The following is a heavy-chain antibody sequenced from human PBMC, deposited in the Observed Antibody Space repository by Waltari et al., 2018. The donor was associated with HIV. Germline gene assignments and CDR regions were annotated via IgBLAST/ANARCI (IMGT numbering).Heavy chain of an antibody. Sequence: QVQLVQSGAEVRKPGASVRVSCKASGYPFTTYDINWGRQVPGQGLEWLGWMNPNGGKTGYAQKFQGRVTMTKNTSISTAYMELSSLRSDVTGVYFCAGPCSGDSCYSGNYYALDVWGQGTTVTVSS. D-gene: IGHD2-15*01. CDR1: GYPFTTYD. J-gene: IGHJ6*02. V-gene: IGHV1-8*01. CDR2: MNPNGGKT. CDR3: AGPCSGDSCYSGNYYALDV.